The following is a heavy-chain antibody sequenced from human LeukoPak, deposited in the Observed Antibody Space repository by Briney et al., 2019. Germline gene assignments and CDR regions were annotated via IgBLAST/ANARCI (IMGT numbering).Heavy chain of an antibody. CDR2: IKQDGSEK. D-gene: IGHD3-22*01. J-gene: IGHJ3*02. V-gene: IGHV3-7*01. CDR3: ASTRYYDSSGYGAFDI. Sequence: GGSLRLSCAASGFTFSSYWMSWVRQAPGKGLEWVANIKQDGSEKYYVDSVKGRFTISRDNSKNTLYLQMNSLRAEDTAVYYCASTRYYDSSGYGAFDIWGQGTMVTVSS. CDR1: GFTFSSYW.